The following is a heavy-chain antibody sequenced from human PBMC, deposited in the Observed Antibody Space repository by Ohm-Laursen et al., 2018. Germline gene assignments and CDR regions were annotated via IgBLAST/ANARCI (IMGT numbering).Heavy chain of an antibody. D-gene: IGHD3-9*01. CDR1: GDSISNYF. CDR3: ARHMTGSTYPLDT. CDR2: IHHSGNT. V-gene: IGHV4-59*08. Sequence: SDTLSLTCTVSGDSISNYFWSWFRQPPGKRLEWIAYIHHSGNTNYNPSLKSRITISADTSKNQVSLKLSSVTAADTAIYYCARHMTGSTYPLDTWGQGTLVTVSS. J-gene: IGHJ5*02.